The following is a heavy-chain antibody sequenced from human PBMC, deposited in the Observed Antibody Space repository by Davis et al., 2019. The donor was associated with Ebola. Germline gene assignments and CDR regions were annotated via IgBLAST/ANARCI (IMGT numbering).Heavy chain of an antibody. Sequence: SETLSLTCTVSGGSISSYYWSWIRQPPGKGLEWIGYTYYSGSTNYNPSLKSRVTISVDTSKNQFSLKLSSVTAADTAVYYCARAIVVAPFDPWGQGTLVTVSS. CDR1: GGSISSYY. CDR3: ARAIVVAPFDP. D-gene: IGHD2-2*01. J-gene: IGHJ5*02. CDR2: TYYSGST. V-gene: IGHV4-59*01.